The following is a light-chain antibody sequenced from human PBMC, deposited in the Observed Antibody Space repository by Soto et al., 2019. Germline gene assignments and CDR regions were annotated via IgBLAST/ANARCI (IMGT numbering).Light chain of an antibody. CDR1: SSNIGSTT. CDR3: AAWDDSLKGVV. J-gene: IGLJ3*02. Sequence: QSVLTQPPSASGTPGQRVTIACSGSSSNIGSTTVKWYQQLPGTAPKPLIYNNNQRPSGVPDRFSGSKSGTSASLAISGLQSEDEADYYCAAWDDSLKGVVFGGGTKLTVL. V-gene: IGLV1-44*01. CDR2: NNN.